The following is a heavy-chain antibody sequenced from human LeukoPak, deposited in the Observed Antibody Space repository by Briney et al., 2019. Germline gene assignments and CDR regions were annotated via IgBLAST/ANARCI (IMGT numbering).Heavy chain of an antibody. Sequence: ASVKVSCKAYGYTLTSYAMNWMRQAPGQGLEWMGWINTNTGNPTYAQGFTGRFVFSLDTSVSTAYLQISSLKAEDTAVYYCARDYYGSGSPHWFDPWGQGTLVTVSS. D-gene: IGHD3-10*01. CDR2: INTNTGNP. CDR1: GYTLTSYA. J-gene: IGHJ5*02. V-gene: IGHV7-4-1*02. CDR3: ARDYYGSGSPHWFDP.